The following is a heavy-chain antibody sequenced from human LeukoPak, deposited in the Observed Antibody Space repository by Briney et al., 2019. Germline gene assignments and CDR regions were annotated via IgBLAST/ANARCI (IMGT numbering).Heavy chain of an antibody. J-gene: IGHJ4*02. V-gene: IGHV3-23*01. D-gene: IGHD1-26*01. CDR2: ISGSGETT. Sequence: GGSLRLSCAASGFIFSTYAMSWFRQAPGKGLEWVASISGSGETTYHADSVKGRFTISRDNSKSTLYLQLNSLRAEDTAVYYCAKGPSALPPYYFDYWGQGTLVTVSS. CDR3: AKGPSALPPYYFDY. CDR1: GFIFSTYA.